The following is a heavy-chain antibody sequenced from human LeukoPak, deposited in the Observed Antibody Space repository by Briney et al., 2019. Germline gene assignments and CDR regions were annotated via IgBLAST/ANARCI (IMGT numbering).Heavy chain of an antibody. CDR3: AKDCPTGGKVVVVAATGAFDI. Sequence: HPGGSLRLSCAASGFTVSSNYMSWVRQAPGKGLEWVSIIYSGGSTFYADSVKGRFTISRDNSKNTLYLQMNSLRAEDTAVYYCAKDCPTGGKVVVVAATGAFDIWGQGTMVTVSS. D-gene: IGHD2-15*01. J-gene: IGHJ3*02. CDR1: GFTVSSNY. V-gene: IGHV3-53*01. CDR2: IYSGGST.